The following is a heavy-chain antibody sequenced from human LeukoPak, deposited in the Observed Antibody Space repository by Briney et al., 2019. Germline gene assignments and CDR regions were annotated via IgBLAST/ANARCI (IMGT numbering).Heavy chain of an antibody. J-gene: IGHJ4*02. V-gene: IGHV3-30*18. Sequence: PGRSLRLSCAASGFTFSSYGIHWVRQDPGKGLEWVAVISYDGSRKYYADSVKGRFTISRDNSKNTLYLQMNSLRAEDTAVYYCAKPYYYDRSGSGVNHFDYWGQGTLVTVSS. CDR3: AKPYYYDRSGSGVNHFDY. D-gene: IGHD3-22*01. CDR2: ISYDGSRK. CDR1: GFTFSSYG.